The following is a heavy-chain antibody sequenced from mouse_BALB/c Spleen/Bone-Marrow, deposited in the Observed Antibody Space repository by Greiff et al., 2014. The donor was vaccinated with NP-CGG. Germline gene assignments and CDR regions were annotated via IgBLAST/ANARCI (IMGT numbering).Heavy chain of an antibody. J-gene: IGHJ2*01. CDR3: ANYYYGSHFDY. D-gene: IGHD1-1*01. CDR1: GFNIKDTY. Sequence: VQLQQSGAALVKPGASVKLSCTASGFNIKDTYMHWVKQRPEQGQEWIGRIDPANGNTKYDPKFQGKATITADTSSNTAYLQLSSLTPEDTAVYYCANYYYGSHFDYWGQGTTLTVSS. V-gene: IGHV14-3*02. CDR2: IDPANGNT.